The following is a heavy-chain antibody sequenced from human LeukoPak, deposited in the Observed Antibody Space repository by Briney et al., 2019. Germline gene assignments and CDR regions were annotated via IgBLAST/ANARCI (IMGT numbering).Heavy chain of an antibody. D-gene: IGHD6-19*01. Sequence: AASVKVSCKASGYTFTSYGISWVRQAPGQGLEWMGWISAYNGNTNYAQKLQGRVTMTTDTSTSTAYMELRSLRSDDTAVYYCARYHRSGLRGGFDPWGQGTLVTVSS. CDR3: ARYHRSGLRGGFDP. CDR1: GYTFTSYG. J-gene: IGHJ5*02. CDR2: ISAYNGNT. V-gene: IGHV1-18*01.